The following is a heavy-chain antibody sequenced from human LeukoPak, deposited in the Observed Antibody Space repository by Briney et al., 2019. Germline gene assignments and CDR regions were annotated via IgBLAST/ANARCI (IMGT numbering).Heavy chain of an antibody. J-gene: IGHJ3*02. Sequence: GGSLRLSCAASGFTFSNNDMQWVRQGPGKGLEWVSAIDTSGDTYYPGSVKGRFTISRENAKNILYLQMNSRRVGDTAVYYCARGSTTVAFEIWGQRTMLSVPS. CDR2: IDTSGDT. CDR1: GFTFSNND. CDR3: ARGSTTVAFEI. V-gene: IGHV3-13*01. D-gene: IGHD1-26*01.